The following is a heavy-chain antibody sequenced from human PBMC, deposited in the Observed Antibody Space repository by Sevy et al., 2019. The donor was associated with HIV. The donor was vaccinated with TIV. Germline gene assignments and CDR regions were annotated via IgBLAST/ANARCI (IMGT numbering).Heavy chain of an antibody. Sequence: SETLSLTCAVSGGSIGSGGYSWSWIRQPPGKGLEWIGYIYHSGSTYYNPSLKSRVTISVDRSKNQFSLKLSSVTAAVTAVYYCARGGLPQGLYCSGGSCSRGAFDIWGQGTMVTVSS. CDR1: GGSIGSGGYS. CDR3: ARGGLPQGLYCSGGSCSRGAFDI. J-gene: IGHJ3*02. D-gene: IGHD2-15*01. CDR2: IYHSGST. V-gene: IGHV4-30-2*01.